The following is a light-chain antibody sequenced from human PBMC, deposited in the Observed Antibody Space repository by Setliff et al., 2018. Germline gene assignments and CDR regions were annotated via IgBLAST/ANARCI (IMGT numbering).Light chain of an antibody. CDR2: EVS. Sequence: ALTQPASVSGSPGQSITISCTGTSSDVGGYNYVSWYQQHPGKAPKLMIYEVSDXXSGVSNRFSGSRSXNXASLTISGLQAEDEADYYCSSYSGSSTLVFGTGTKVTVL. CDR3: SSYSGSSTLV. CDR1: SSDVGGYNY. J-gene: IGLJ1*01. V-gene: IGLV2-14*01.